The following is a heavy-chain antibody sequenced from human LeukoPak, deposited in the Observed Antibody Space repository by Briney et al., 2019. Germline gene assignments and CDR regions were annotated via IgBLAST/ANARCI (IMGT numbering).Heavy chain of an antibody. CDR1: GYTFTSNY. CDR3: ARIRDGYNDAYDL. V-gene: IGHV1-46*01. CDR2: ISPSGGST. D-gene: IGHD5-24*01. J-gene: IGHJ3*01. Sequence: ASVKVSCKAFGYTFTSNYMHWVRQAPGRGPEWMGVISPSGGSTTYAQKFQGRVTLTRDMSTSTVYMELSSLRSEDTAIYYCARIRDGYNDAYDLWGQGTVVTVPS.